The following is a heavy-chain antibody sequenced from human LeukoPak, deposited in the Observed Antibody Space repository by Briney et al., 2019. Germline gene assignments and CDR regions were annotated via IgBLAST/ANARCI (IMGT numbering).Heavy chain of an antibody. CDR1: GFSVTNNY. J-gene: IGHJ4*02. D-gene: IGHD5-18*01. V-gene: IGHV3-11*06. CDR2: ISSTSSDT. Sequence: PGGCLLLSCAVSGFSVTNNYMSWVRQAPGKGLEWVSYISSTSSDTNYADSVRGRFTISRDNAKNSQYLQMNSLRADDTAVYYCARDPKYSDNPDYWGQGTLVTVSS. CDR3: ARDPKYSDNPDY.